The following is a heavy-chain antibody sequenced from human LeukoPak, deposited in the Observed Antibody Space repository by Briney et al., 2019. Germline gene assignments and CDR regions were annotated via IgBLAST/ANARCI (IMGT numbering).Heavy chain of an antibody. Sequence: GASVKVSCKASSYTFTNYAISWVRQAPGQGLEWMGWISAYNGNTNYAQKLQGRVTMTTDTSTSTAYMELRSLRSEDTAVYYCATRFDYGGNYFDYWGQGTLVTVSS. V-gene: IGHV1-18*01. D-gene: IGHD4-23*01. CDR2: ISAYNGNT. CDR1: SYTFTNYA. J-gene: IGHJ4*02. CDR3: ATRFDYGGNYFDY.